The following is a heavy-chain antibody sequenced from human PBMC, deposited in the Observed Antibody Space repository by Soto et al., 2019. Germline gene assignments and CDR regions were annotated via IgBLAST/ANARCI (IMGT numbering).Heavy chain of an antibody. V-gene: IGHV1-69*01. CDR2: IIPIFGTA. Sequence: QVQLVQSGAEVKKPGSSVKVSCKASGGTFSSYSISWVRQAPGQGLEWMGGIIPIFGTANYEQKFQVRVTITADESTSTAYMELGSLRSEDTAVYYCARGKGYGSASRRIYYYGMDVWGQGTTVTVSS. CDR3: ARGKGYGSASRRIYYYGMDV. CDR1: GGTFSSYS. J-gene: IGHJ6*02. D-gene: IGHD6-19*01.